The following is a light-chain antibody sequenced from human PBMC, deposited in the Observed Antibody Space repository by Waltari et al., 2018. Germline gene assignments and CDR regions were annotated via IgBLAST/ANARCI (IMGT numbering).Light chain of an antibody. CDR3: SSTDTSGNHRV. J-gene: IGLJ2*01. Sequence: SYELTQPPSVSVSPGQTARIPCPGDALPKKYAYCYHQKSGQAPLLVIYEDIKRPPGIPERFSGSSSGTMATLTISGAHVEDEADYYCSSTDTSGNHRVFGGGTKLTVL. V-gene: IGLV3-10*01. CDR2: EDI. CDR1: ALPKKY.